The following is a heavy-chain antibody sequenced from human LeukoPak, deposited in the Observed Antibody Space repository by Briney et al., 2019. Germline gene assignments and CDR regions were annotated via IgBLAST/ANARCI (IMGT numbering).Heavy chain of an antibody. Sequence: SETLSLTCTVSGGSISSYYWSCIRQPAGKGLEWIGRIYTSGSTNYNPSLKSRVTMSVDTSKNQFSLKLSSVTAADTAVYYCARDPLVGANWYFDLWGRGTLVTVSS. CDR1: GGSISSYY. J-gene: IGHJ2*01. V-gene: IGHV4-4*07. D-gene: IGHD1-26*01. CDR2: IYTSGST. CDR3: ARDPLVGANWYFDL.